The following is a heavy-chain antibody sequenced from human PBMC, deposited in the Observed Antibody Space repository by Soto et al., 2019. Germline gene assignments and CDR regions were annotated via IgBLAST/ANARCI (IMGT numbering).Heavy chain of an antibody. Sequence: SVKVSCKASGGTFSSYAISWVRQAPGQGLEWMGGIIPIFGTANYAQKFQGRVTITADESTSTAYMELSSLRSEDTAVYYCARDLPCGGDCYPDAFDIWGQGTMVTVSS. J-gene: IGHJ3*02. CDR2: IIPIFGTA. V-gene: IGHV1-69*13. CDR3: ARDLPCGGDCYPDAFDI. D-gene: IGHD2-21*02. CDR1: GGTFSSYA.